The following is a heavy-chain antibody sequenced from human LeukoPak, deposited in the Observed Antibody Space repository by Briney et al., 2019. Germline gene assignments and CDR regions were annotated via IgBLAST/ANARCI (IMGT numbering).Heavy chain of an antibody. CDR1: GYTFTGYY. D-gene: IGHD2-2*01. CDR2: INPNSGGT. J-gene: IGHJ6*03. V-gene: IGHV1-2*02. CDR3: ASGDIVVVPAAPRYYYYYMDV. Sequence: GASVKVSCKASGYTFTGYYMHWVRQAPGQGLEWMGWINPNSGGTNYAQKFQGRVTMTRDTSISTAYMELSRLRSDDTAVYYCASGDIVVVPAAPRYYYYYMDVWGEGTTVTVSS.